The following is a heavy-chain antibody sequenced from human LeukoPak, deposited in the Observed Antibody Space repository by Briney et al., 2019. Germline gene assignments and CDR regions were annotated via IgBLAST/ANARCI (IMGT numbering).Heavy chain of an antibody. CDR3: ARIGYDASGYYDY. J-gene: IGHJ4*02. D-gene: IGHD3-3*01. V-gene: IGHV3-9*01. CDR2: ISWNSGSI. Sequence: GRSLRLSCAASGFTFDDYAMHWVRQAPGKGLEWVSGISWNSGSIGYADSVKGRFTISRDNAKNSLYLQMNSLRAEDTAVYYCARIGYDASGYYDYWGQGTLVTVSS. CDR1: GFTFDDYA.